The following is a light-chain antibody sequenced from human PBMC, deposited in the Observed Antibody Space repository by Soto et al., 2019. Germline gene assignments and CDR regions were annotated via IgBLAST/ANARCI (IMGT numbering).Light chain of an antibody. CDR2: EVS. CDR1: SSDVGGYNY. J-gene: IGLJ1*01. CDR3: ATLDDSLNILYV. Sequence: QSALAQPPSASGSPGQTVTISCTGTSSDVGGYNYVSWYQQHPGKAPKLMIYEVSKRPSGVPYRFSVSKPGTTASLTVSWIKAEDEADYYCATLDDSLNILYVLGGGTKVTVL. V-gene: IGLV2-8*01.